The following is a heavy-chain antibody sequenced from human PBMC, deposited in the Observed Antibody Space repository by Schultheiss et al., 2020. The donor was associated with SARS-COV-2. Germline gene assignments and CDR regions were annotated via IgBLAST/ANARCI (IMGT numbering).Heavy chain of an antibody. CDR1: GFTFSSYA. D-gene: IGHD1-26*01. J-gene: IGHJ6*02. CDR2: ISSNGGST. CDR3: ARSREDYYYYGMDV. Sequence: GSLRLSCAASGFTFSSYAMHWVRQAPGKGLEYVSAISSNGGSTYYANSVKGRFTISRDNSKNTLYLQMGSLRAEDMAVYYCARSREDYYYYGMDVWGQGTTVTVSS. V-gene: IGHV3-64*01.